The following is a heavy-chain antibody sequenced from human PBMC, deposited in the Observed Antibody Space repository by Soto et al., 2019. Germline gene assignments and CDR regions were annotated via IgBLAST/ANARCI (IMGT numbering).Heavy chain of an antibody. CDR3: ARGVSAGLDY. CDR1: GYSFTSLD. V-gene: IGHV1-8*01. D-gene: IGHD6-19*01. Sequence: GASVKVSCKASGYSFTSLDINWVRQTAGQGLEWMGWMQPSTGRTGYAQKFQGRVTMTRDTSINTAYMELTTLTSDDTAFYYCARGVSAGLDYWGPGTLDTVSS. CDR2: MQPSTGRT. J-gene: IGHJ4*02.